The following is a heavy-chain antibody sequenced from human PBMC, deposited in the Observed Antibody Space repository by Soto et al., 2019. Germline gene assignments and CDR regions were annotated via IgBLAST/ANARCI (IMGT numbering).Heavy chain of an antibody. V-gene: IGHV3-9*01. Sequence: EVQLVESGGALVQPGRSLRLSCAASGFTFHDYAMHWVRQVPGKGLEWVSGISWNSGTIVYADSVKGRFTISRDNARNSLYLQMNSLRVEDTALYYCAKDIGPTVTTRDDYFDYWGQGTLVTVSS. D-gene: IGHD4-17*01. CDR1: GFTFHDYA. CDR2: ISWNSGTI. J-gene: IGHJ4*02. CDR3: AKDIGPTVTTRDDYFDY.